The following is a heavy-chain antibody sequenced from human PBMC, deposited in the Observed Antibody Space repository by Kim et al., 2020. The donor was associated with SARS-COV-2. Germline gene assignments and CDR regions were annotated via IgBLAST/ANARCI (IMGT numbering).Heavy chain of an antibody. V-gene: IGHV4-31*03. CDR3: AGLKGTYYYGSGARDY. CDR2: IYYSGST. D-gene: IGHD3-10*01. CDR1: GGSISSGGYY. J-gene: IGHJ4*02. Sequence: SETLSLTCTVSGGSISSGGYYWSWIRQHPGKGLEWIGYIYYSGSTYYNPSLKSRVTISVDTSKNQFSLKLSSVTAADTAVYYCAGLKGTYYYGSGARDYWGQETLVTVSS.